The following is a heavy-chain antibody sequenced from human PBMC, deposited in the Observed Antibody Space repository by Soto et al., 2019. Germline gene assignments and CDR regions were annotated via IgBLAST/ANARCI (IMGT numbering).Heavy chain of an antibody. CDR2: INHSGST. CDR3: ARCRGRVEDTYQNDAFDI. J-gene: IGHJ3*02. Sequence: QVQLQQWGAGLLKPSETLSLTCAVYGGSFSGYYWSWIRQPPGKGLEWIGEINHSGSTNYNPSLKSRVTISVDTSKNQFSLNLSSVTAADTAVYYCARCRGRVEDTYQNDAFDIWGQGTMVTVSS. V-gene: IGHV4-34*01. CDR1: GGSFSGYY. D-gene: IGHD2-15*01.